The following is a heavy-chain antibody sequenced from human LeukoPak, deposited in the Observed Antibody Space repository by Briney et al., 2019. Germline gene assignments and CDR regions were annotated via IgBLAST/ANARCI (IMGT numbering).Heavy chain of an antibody. CDR1: GGSFSGYF. V-gene: IGHV4-34*01. J-gene: IGHJ6*02. D-gene: IGHD3-3*01. Sequence: PSETLSLTCAVNGGSFSGYFWSWIRQPPGKGLEWVGEINHSGSTYYNASPKRRITISLDTSKRQLSLRMNSVTAADTAVYFCAGYYSSIYGMDVWGQGPSVTVSS. CDR2: INHSGST. CDR3: AGYYSSIYGMDV.